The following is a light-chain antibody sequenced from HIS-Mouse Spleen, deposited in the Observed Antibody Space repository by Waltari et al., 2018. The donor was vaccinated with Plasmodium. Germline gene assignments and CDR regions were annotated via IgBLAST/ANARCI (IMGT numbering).Light chain of an antibody. CDR3: CSYAGSRV. CDR1: SSYVGRYHL. V-gene: IGLV2-23*01. J-gene: IGLJ2*01. CDR2: EGS. Sequence: QSALTQPASVSGSPGQSITISCTGTSSYVGRYHLVSWYQQHPGKAPKLMIYEGSKRPSGVSNRFSGSKSGNTASLTISGLQAEDEADYYCCSYAGSRVFGGGTKLTVL.